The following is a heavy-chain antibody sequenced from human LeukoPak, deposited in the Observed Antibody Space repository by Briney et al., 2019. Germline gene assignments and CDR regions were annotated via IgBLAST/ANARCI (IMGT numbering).Heavy chain of an antibody. CDR3: ARASESRYYYDSSGYFDY. J-gene: IGHJ4*02. CDR2: IYSGGST. V-gene: IGHV3-66*01. Sequence: GGSLRLSCAASGFTFSSYAMSWVRQAPGKGLEWVSVIYSGGSTYYADSVKGRFTISRDNSKNTLYLQMNSLRAEDTAVYYCARASESRYYYDSSGYFDYWGQGTLVTVSS. D-gene: IGHD3-22*01. CDR1: GFTFSSYA.